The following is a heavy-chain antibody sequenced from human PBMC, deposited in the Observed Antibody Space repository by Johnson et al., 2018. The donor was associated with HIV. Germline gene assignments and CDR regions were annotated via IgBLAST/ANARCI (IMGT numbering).Heavy chain of an antibody. D-gene: IGHD2-15*01. J-gene: IGHJ3*02. CDR2: SYDGSNK. CDR3: ASRRLRVVVAASGAFDI. V-gene: IGHV3-30*07. Sequence: SYDGSNKYYADSVKGRFTISRDNSKNTLYLQMNSLRAEDTAVYYCASRRLRVVVAASGAFDIWGQGTMVTVSS.